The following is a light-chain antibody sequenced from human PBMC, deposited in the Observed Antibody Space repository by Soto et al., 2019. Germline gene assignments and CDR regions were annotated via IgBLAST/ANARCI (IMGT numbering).Light chain of an antibody. CDR3: QHWNDYSWT. CDR2: KTS. Sequence: EIHMTQSPSTLSASVGDRVTITCRASQSISSWLAWYQQKPGKAPNLLIYKTSSLDTGVPSRFSGSGSGTEFTLTISSLQPDDFATYYCQHWNDYSWTFGQGTKVEVK. V-gene: IGKV1-5*03. J-gene: IGKJ1*01. CDR1: QSISSW.